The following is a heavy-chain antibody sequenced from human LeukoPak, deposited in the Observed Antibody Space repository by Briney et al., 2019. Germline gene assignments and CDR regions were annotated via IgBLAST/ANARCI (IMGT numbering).Heavy chain of an antibody. D-gene: IGHD2-2*01. CDR2: IYYSGST. J-gene: IGHJ3*02. V-gene: IGHV4-30-4*02. CDR3: ARVRGIPAALGNAFDI. CDR1: GGSISSGDYY. Sequence: PSDTLSLTCTVSGGSISSGDYYWSWIRQPPGKGPEWIGYIYYSGSTYYNPSLKSRVTISVDTSKNQFSLKLSSVTAADTAVYYCARVRGIPAALGNAFDIWGQGTMVTVSS.